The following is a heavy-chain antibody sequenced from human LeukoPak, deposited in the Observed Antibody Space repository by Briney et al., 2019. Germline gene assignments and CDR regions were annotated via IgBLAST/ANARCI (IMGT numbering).Heavy chain of an antibody. CDR2: IIPILGIA. J-gene: IGHJ6*02. V-gene: IGHV1-69*04. CDR1: GGTFSSYA. Sequence: ASVKVSCKASGGTFSSYAISWVRQAPGQGLEWMGRIIPILGIANYAQKLQGRVTITADKSTSTAYMELSSLRSEDTAVYYCASCGGDCYSPSYYYYYGMDVWGQGTTVTVSS. CDR3: ASCGGDCYSPSYYYYYGMDV. D-gene: IGHD2-21*02.